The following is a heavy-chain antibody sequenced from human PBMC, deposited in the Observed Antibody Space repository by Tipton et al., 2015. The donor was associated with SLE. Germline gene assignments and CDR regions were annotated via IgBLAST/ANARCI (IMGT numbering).Heavy chain of an antibody. CDR1: GGTFSSYA. J-gene: IGHJ3*02. CDR2: IIPILGIA. V-gene: IGHV1-69*09. D-gene: IGHD3-10*01. Sequence: QLVQSGAEVKKPGSSVKVSCKASGGTFSSYAISWVRQAPEQGLEWMGGIIPILGIANYAQKFQGRVTITADKSTSTAYMELSGLRSEDTAVYYCAREPGSGGCYAFDIWGQGTMVTVSP. CDR3: AREPGSGGCYAFDI.